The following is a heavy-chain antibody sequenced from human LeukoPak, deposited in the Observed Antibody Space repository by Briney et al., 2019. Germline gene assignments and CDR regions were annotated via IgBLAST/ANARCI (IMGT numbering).Heavy chain of an antibody. CDR2: VSAYNGNT. CDR1: GYTFTIYG. V-gene: IGHV1-18*01. Sequence: ASVTVSFKASGYTFTIYGICWVRQGPGQGLGWMGWVSAYNGNTSYAQKLQGRVTMTTDTSTSAAYMELRSLRSDDTAVYYCARDGSLWFGETRVVNNWFAPWGQGTLVTASS. J-gene: IGHJ5*02. D-gene: IGHD3-10*01. CDR3: ARDGSLWFGETRVVNNWFAP.